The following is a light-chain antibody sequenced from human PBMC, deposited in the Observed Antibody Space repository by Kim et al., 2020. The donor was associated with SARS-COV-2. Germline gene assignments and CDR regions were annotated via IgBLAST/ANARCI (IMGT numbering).Light chain of an antibody. CDR1: SSDVGGYNY. Sequence: GQSITISCTGTSSDVGGYNYVSWYQQHPGNAPQLMIYDVSNRPSGVSNRFSGSKSGNTASLTISGLQAEDEVDYYCSSYTSSSTLVFGGGTQLTVL. J-gene: IGLJ2*01. V-gene: IGLV2-14*03. CDR3: SSYTSSSTLV. CDR2: DVS.